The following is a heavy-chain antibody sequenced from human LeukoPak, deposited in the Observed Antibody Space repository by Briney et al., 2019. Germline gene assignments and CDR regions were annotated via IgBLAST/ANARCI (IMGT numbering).Heavy chain of an antibody. CDR3: AGDYEGNLAFDI. CDR1: GFSFSNCS. J-gene: IGHJ3*02. V-gene: IGHV3-21*01. D-gene: IGHD4-23*01. Sequence: PGGSLRLSCAASGFSFSNCSMDWVRQAPGKGLEWVSSISSSSTYIYYADSLEGRFTISRDNVRNSLYLQMNSLRAEDTAVYYCAGDYEGNLAFDIWGQGTMVTVSS. CDR2: ISSSSTYI.